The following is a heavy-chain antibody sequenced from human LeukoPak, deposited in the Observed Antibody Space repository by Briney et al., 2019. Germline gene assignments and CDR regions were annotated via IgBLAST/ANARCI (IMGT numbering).Heavy chain of an antibody. D-gene: IGHD1-26*01. J-gene: IGHJ6*03. CDR3: ARDLPEELPRGSYYYYYYMDV. CDR2: ISAYNGNT. V-gene: IGHV1-18*01. Sequence: GASVKVSCKASGNTFTSYGISWVRQAPGQGLEWMGWISAYNGNTNYAQKLQGRVTMTTDTSTSTAYMELRSLRSDDTAVYYCARDLPEELPRGSYYYYYYMDVWGKGTTVTVSS. CDR1: GNTFTSYG.